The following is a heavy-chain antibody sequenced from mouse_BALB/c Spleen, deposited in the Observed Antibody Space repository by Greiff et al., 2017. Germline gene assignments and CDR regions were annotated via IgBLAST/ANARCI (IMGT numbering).Heavy chain of an antibody. Sequence: QVQLQQSGPELVKPGASVRISCKASGYTFTSYYIHWVKQRPGQGLEWIGWIYPGNVNTKYNEKFKGKATLTADKSSSTAYMQLSSLTSEDSAVYFCALYDGYYFAYWGQGTLVTVSA. CDR1: GYTFTSYY. CDR3: ALYDGYYFAY. J-gene: IGHJ3*01. V-gene: IGHV1S56*01. D-gene: IGHD2-3*01. CDR2: IYPGNVNT.